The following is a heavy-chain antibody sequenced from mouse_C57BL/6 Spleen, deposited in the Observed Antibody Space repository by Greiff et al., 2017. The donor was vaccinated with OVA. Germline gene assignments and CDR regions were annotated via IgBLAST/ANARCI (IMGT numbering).Heavy chain of an antibody. CDR3: ARGGSYGFAY. CDR1: GYSFTGYY. J-gene: IGHJ3*01. D-gene: IGHD1-1*02. Sequence: EVKLQQSGPELVKPGASVKISCKASGYSFTGYYMNWVKQSPEKSLEWIGEINPSTGGTTYNQKFKAKATLTVDKSSSTAYMQLKSLTSEDSAVYYCARGGSYGFAYWGQGTLVTVSA. V-gene: IGHV1-42*01. CDR2: INPSTGGT.